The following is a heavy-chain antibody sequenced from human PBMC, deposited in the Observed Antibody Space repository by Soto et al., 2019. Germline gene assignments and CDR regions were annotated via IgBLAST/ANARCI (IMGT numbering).Heavy chain of an antibody. CDR1: GGSINSYW. CDR3: ARDIASYAYGEGY. D-gene: IGHD2-21*01. Sequence: SETLSLTCTVSGGSINSYWWSWIRQPAGKGLEWIGRVYSSGTTDYNTSLNSRATMSVETSKNQFSLKLSSLTAADTAVYYCARDIASYAYGEGYWGQGIQVTASS. J-gene: IGHJ4*02. CDR2: VYSSGTT. V-gene: IGHV4-4*07.